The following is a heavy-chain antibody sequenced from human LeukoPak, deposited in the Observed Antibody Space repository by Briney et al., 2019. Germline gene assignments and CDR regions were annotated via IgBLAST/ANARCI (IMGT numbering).Heavy chain of an antibody. J-gene: IGHJ4*02. CDR1: GFPFMTYA. V-gene: IGHV3-48*01. CDR3: ARGVEPLAANTLAY. Sequence: GGSLRLSCEASGFPFMTYAMNWIRQSPGKGREWVAFLTRGSSNIQYAESVKGRFTISRGNSKNTLYLEMNSLSPDDTAVYYCARGVEPLAANTLAYWGQGTLVTVSS. D-gene: IGHD1-14*01. CDR2: LTRGSSNI.